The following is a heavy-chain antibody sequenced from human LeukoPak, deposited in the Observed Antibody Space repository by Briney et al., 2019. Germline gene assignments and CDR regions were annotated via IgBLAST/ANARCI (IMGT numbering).Heavy chain of an antibody. CDR1: GGSFSGYY. CDR2: INHSGST. CDR3: ARDPPEYQLLYQRLRYGMDV. Sequence: PSETLSLTCAVYGGSFSGYYWSWIRQPPGKGLEWIGEINHSGSTNYNPSLKSRVTISVDTSKNQFSLKLSSVTAADTAVYYCARDPPEYQLLYQRLRYGMDVWGQGTTVTVSS. J-gene: IGHJ6*02. V-gene: IGHV4-34*01. D-gene: IGHD2-2*02.